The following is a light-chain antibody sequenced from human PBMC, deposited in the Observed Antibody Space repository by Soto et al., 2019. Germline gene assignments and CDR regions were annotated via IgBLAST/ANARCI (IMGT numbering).Light chain of an antibody. CDR1: QSVSSSY. J-gene: IGKJ1*01. CDR2: GAS. V-gene: IGKV3-20*01. Sequence: ESVLTQSPGTLSLSPGERATLSCRASQSVSSSYLAWYQQKPGQAPRLLIYGASSSATGIPDRFSGSGSVTDFTLTISRLEPEDLAVYYCQPYGSSPWTFGQGTKVEIK. CDR3: QPYGSSPWT.